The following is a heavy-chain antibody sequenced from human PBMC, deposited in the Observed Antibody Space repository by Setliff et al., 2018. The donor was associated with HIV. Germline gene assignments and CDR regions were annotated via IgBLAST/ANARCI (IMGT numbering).Heavy chain of an antibody. Sequence: GESLKISCAASGFTFTTYNMHWVRQAPGKGLEWVAMISHDGSNQYYADSVKGRFTVSRDNSKNTLYLQMSSLRLEDTAIYYCARDSDFYIDYWGQGTLVTVSS. CDR2: ISHDGSNQ. J-gene: IGHJ4*02. CDR3: ARDSDFYIDY. D-gene: IGHD2-21*01. CDR1: GFTFTTYN. V-gene: IGHV3-30-3*01.